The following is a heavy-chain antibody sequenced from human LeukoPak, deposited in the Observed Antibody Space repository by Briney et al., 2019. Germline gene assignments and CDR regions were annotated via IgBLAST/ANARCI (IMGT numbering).Heavy chain of an antibody. CDR2: IRRRAYGGAA. CDR1: GFSFYDFT. V-gene: IGHV3-49*04. J-gene: IGHJ4*02. CDR3: SRSGLVVFDY. Sequence: PGGSLRLSCTPSGFSFYDFTMSGVRQPAGKGLEWVGFIRRRAYGGAAEYAASVKGSFIISRDDSKGIAYLQMNSLKTEDTAVYDCSRSGLVVFDYWGQGSRVIVSP. D-gene: IGHD2-15*01.